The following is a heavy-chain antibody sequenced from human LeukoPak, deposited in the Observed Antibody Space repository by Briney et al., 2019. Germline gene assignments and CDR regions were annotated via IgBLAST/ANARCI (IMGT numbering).Heavy chain of an antibody. V-gene: IGHV3-23*01. J-gene: IGHJ4*01. CDR1: GFSISSYA. D-gene: IGHD2-8*01. Sequence: GGSLRLSCAASGFSISSYALAWVRQPPGKGLEWVSAVTGGGDGTHYVDSVKGRFTISRDNSKNTIYLQMNSLRVEDTAIYFCGSDPNGDYVGALGYWGRGTLVTVSS. CDR3: GSDPNGDYVGALGY. CDR2: VTGGGDGT.